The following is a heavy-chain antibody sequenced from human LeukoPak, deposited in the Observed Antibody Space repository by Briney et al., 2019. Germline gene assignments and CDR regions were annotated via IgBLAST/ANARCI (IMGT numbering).Heavy chain of an antibody. D-gene: IGHD6-13*01. CDR3: ARVVGQLVRYYFDY. V-gene: IGHV1-18*01. CDR1: GYTFTSYG. CDR2: ISAYNGNT. J-gene: IGHJ4*02. Sequence: ASVKVSCKASGYTFTSYGISWVRQAPGQGLEWMGWISAYNGNTNYAQKLQGRVTMTTDTSTSTAYMELRSLRSDDTAVYYCARVVGQLVRYYFDYWGQGTPVTVSS.